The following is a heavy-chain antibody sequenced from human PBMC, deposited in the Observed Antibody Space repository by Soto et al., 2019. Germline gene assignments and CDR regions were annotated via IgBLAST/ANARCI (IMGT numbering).Heavy chain of an antibody. J-gene: IGHJ6*02. CDR1: GDSVSSNSAA. CDR2: TYYRSKWYN. Sequence: PSQTLSLTCAISGDSVSSNSAAWNWIRQSPSRGLEWLGRTYYRSKWYNDYAVSVKSRITINPDTSKNQFSLQLNSVTPEDTAVYYCARASGATKYYYYYGMDVWGQGTTVTV. CDR3: ARASGATKYYYYYGMDV. V-gene: IGHV6-1*01. D-gene: IGHD5-12*01.